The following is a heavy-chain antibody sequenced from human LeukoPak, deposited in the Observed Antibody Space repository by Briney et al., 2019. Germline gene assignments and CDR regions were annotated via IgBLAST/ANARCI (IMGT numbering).Heavy chain of an antibody. CDR1: GFTFSSYA. CDR2: ISYDGSNK. V-gene: IGHV3-30*04. J-gene: IGHJ4*02. D-gene: IGHD6-13*01. CDR3: ARAGIAAAGTLIDY. Sequence: GGSLRLSCAASGFTFSSYAMHWVRQAPGKGLEWVAVISYDGSNKYYADSVKGRFTISRDNSKNTLYLQMNSLRAEDTAVYYCARAGIAAAGTLIDYWAREPWSPSPQ.